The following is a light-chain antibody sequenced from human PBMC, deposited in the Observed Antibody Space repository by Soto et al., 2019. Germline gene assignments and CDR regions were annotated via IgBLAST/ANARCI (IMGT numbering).Light chain of an antibody. V-gene: IGKV1-5*01. J-gene: IGKJ4*01. Sequence: QMTQSPSTLSASIGDRVTITCRASQSVDSRLAWYQQKPGKAPKVLIYTTSKLHNGVPSRFSGSGSGTDFALTITSLQAEDFATYYCQQLRMYPSTFGGGTKVDIK. CDR1: QSVDSR. CDR2: TTS. CDR3: QQLRMYPST.